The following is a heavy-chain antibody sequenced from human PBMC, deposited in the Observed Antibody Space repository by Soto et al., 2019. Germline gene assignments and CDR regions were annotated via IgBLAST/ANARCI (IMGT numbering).Heavy chain of an antibody. V-gene: IGHV3-49*03. J-gene: IGHJ4*02. CDR1: GFTFGDYA. D-gene: IGHD4-17*01. CDR2: IRSKAYGGTT. CDR3: TRDPTLPLDYGEEWYYFDY. Sequence: PGGSLRLSCTASGFTFGDYAMSWFRQAPGEGLEWVGFIRSKAYGGTTEYAASVKGRFTISRDDSKSIAYLQMNSLKTEDTAVYYCTRDPTLPLDYGEEWYYFDYWGQGTLVTVSS.